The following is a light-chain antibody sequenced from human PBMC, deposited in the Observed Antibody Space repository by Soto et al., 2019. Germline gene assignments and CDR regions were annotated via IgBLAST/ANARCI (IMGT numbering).Light chain of an antibody. J-gene: IGKJ2*01. V-gene: IGKV1-5*01. CDR2: DAS. CDR1: QSSSSW. Sequence: DIQMTQSPSTLSASVGDRVTITCRASQSSSSWLAWYQQKPGQAPKLLIYDASSLESGVPSRFSGSGSGTEFTLTISSLQPYDFATYYCQQYNSYSPYTFGQGTKLEIK. CDR3: QQYNSYSPYT.